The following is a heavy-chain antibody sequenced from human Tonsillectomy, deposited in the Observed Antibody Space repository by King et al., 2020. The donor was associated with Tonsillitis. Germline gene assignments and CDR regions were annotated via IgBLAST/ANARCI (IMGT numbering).Heavy chain of an antibody. CDR1: GGTFSNYA. CDR2: IIPIFGTA. J-gene: IGHJ2*01. CDR3: ARDDPTVVTPDWYFDL. V-gene: IGHV1-69*01. Sequence: QLVQSGAEVKKPGSSVKVSCKASGGTFSNYAISWVRQAPGQGLEWMGGIIPIFGTADYAQKFQGRVTISADESTSTAYMELSSLGSEDTAVYYCARDDPTVVTPDWYFDLWGRGTLVTVSS. D-gene: IGHD4-23*01.